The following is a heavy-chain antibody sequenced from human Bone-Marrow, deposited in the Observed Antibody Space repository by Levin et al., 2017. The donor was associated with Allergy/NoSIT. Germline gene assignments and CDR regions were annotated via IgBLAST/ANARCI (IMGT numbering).Heavy chain of an antibody. CDR1: GFSFSDYY. CDR3: ARTDETDYGYFDL. Sequence: GGSLRLSCAASGFSFSDYYMSWIRQAPGKGLEWLSYITSTGSGVYYSDSVRGRFTVSRDNAQNSLSLQMDSLRVEDTALYYCARTDETDYGYFDLWGRGTLLTVSS. V-gene: IGHV3-11*04. J-gene: IGHJ2*01. D-gene: IGHD3-16*01. CDR2: ITSTGSGV.